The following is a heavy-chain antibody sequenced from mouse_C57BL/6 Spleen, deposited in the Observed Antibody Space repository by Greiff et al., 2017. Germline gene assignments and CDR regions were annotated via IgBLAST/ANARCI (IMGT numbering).Heavy chain of an antibody. CDR3: ARRLRWYFDV. V-gene: IGHV1-69*01. CDR1: GYTFTSYW. Sequence: QVQLPQPGAELVMPGASVKLSCKASGYTFTSYWMHWVKQRPGQGLEWIGEIDPSDSYTNYNQQFKGKSTLTVDKYSSTAYIQLSRLTAEDSAVYYGARRLRWYFDVWGTGTTVTVSS. D-gene: IGHD1-2*01. J-gene: IGHJ1*03. CDR2: IDPSDSYT.